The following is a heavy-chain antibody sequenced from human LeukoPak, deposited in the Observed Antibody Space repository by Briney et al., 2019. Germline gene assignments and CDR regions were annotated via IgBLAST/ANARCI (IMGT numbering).Heavy chain of an antibody. J-gene: IGHJ6*03. CDR2: IKQDGSEK. CDR3: ARASYGSGKYYYYMDV. D-gene: IGHD3-10*01. V-gene: IGHV3-7*01. CDR1: GFTFSSYS. Sequence: GGSLRLSCAASGFTFSSYSMSWVRQAPGKGLEWAANIKQDGSEKYYVDSVKGRFTISRDNAKNSLYLQMNSLRAEDTAVYYCARASYGSGKYYYYMDVWGKGTTVTISS.